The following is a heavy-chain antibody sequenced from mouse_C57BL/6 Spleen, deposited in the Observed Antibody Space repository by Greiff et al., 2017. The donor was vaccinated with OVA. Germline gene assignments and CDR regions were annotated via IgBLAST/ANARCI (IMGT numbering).Heavy chain of an antibody. CDR3: ARRGYYYGSTSYYFDY. D-gene: IGHD1-1*01. CDR1: GYTFTSYW. J-gene: IGHJ2*01. CDR2: IDPSDSYT. V-gene: IGHV1-50*01. Sequence: QVQLKQSGAELVKPGASVKLSCKASGYTFTSYWMQWVKQRPGQGLEWIGEIDPSDSYTNYNQKFKGKATLTVDTSSSTAYMQLSSLTSEDSAVYYCARRGYYYGSTSYYFDYWGQGTTLTVSS.